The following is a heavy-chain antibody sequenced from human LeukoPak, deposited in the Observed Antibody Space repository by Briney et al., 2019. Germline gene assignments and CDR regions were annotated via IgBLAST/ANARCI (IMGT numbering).Heavy chain of an antibody. CDR1: GGSFSGYY. CDR3: ASTVLGTWYDAFDI. D-gene: IGHD4-11*01. Sequence: SETLSLTCAVYGGSFSGYYWSWIRQPPRKGLEWIGEINHSGSTNYNPSLKSRVTISVDTSKNQFSLKLSSVTAADTAVYYCASTVLGTWYDAFDIWGQGTMVTVSS. V-gene: IGHV4-34*01. CDR2: INHSGST. J-gene: IGHJ3*02.